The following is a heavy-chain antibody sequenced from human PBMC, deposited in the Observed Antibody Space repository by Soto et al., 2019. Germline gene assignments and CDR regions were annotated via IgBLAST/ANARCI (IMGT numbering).Heavy chain of an antibody. Sequence: PGGSLRLSCAASGFTFSSYGMHWVRQAPGKGLEWVAVISYDGSNKYYADSVKGRFTISRDNSKNTLYLQMNSLRAEDTAVYYCASPPGGLDPDDAFGIWGQGTMVTVSS. V-gene: IGHV3-30*03. CDR3: ASPPGGLDPDDAFGI. CDR2: ISYDGSNK. J-gene: IGHJ3*02. CDR1: GFTFSSYG. D-gene: IGHD6-19*01.